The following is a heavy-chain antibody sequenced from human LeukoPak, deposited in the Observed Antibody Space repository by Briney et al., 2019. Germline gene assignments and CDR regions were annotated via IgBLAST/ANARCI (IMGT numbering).Heavy chain of an antibody. J-gene: IGHJ4*02. V-gene: IGHV1-2*02. CDR2: INPNDGRT. CDR3: ARALYYDILTGYSNEFDC. CDR1: GYSFTNYK. Sequence: ASVKASCKASGYSFTNYKINWVRQAPGQGLEWMGWINPNDGRTEYAPMSQGRITMTRDTSISTAYMELSRLRSDDTAVYYCARALYYDILTGYSNEFDCWGQGTLVTVSS. D-gene: IGHD3-9*01.